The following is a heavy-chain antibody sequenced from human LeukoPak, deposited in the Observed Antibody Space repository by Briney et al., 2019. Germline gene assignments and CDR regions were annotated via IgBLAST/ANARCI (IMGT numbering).Heavy chain of an antibody. CDR3: ARLFYYDFWSGSEFDP. J-gene: IGHJ5*02. D-gene: IGHD3-3*01. CDR2: ISAYNGNT. CDR1: GYTFTSYG. V-gene: IGHV1-18*01. Sequence: ASVKVSCKASGYTFTSYGISWVRQAPGQGLEWMGWISAYNGNTNYAQKLQGRVTVTTDTSTSTAYMELRSLRSDDTAVYYCARLFYYDFWSGSEFDPWGQGTLVTVSS.